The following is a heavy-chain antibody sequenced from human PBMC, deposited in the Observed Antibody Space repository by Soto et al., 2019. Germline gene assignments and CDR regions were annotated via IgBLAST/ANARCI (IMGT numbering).Heavy chain of an antibody. V-gene: IGHV1-69*02. Sequence: QVQLVQSGAEVKKPGSSVKVSCKASGGTFSSYTISWVRQAPGQGLEWMGRIIPILGIANYAQKFQGRVTITADKSTSTAYMGLSSLRSEDTAVYYCAMGELGYCSSTSGYARTYYGMDVWGQGTTVTVSS. J-gene: IGHJ6*02. CDR2: IIPILGIA. CDR3: AMGELGYCSSTSGYARTYYGMDV. D-gene: IGHD2-2*01. CDR1: GGTFSSYT.